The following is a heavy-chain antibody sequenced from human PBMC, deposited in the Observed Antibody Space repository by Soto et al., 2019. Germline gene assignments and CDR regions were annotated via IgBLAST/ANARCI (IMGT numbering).Heavy chain of an antibody. CDR1: GGSFSGYY. CDR3: ARSYRIVATIKGWFDP. CDR2: INHSGST. V-gene: IGHV4-34*01. Sequence: SSETLSLTCAVYGGSFSGYYWSWIRQPPGKGLEWIGEINHSGSTNYNPSLKSRVTISVDTSKNQFSLKLSSVTAADTAVYYCARSYRIVATIKGWFDPWGQGTLVTVSS. J-gene: IGHJ5*02. D-gene: IGHD5-12*01.